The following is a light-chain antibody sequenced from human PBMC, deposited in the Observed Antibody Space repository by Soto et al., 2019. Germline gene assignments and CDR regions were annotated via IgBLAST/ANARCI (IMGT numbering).Light chain of an antibody. J-gene: IGKJ2*01. CDR2: DAS. CDR3: HQYNSWPPGT. CDR1: QSVSSN. Sequence: MVLTQSPGTLSLSPGERTTLSCRAIQSVSSNYLAWYQQKPGQAPRLLISDASTRATGIPARFSGSGSGTEFTLTISSLQSEDFALYYCHQYNSWPPGTFGQGTK. V-gene: IGKV3-15*01.